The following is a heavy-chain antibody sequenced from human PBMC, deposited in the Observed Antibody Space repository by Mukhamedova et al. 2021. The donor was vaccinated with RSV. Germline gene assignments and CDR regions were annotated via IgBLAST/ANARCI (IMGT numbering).Heavy chain of an antibody. Sequence: QAPGQGLEWMGGIIPIFGTADYAQRFQGRVTITADESTSTAYMELSSLRSDDTAVYYCARYGAGSYGNYVYAFDMWGQGKLVTV. D-gene: IGHD4-11*01. CDR2: IIPIFGTA. J-gene: IGHJ3*02. CDR3: ARYGAGSYGNYVYAFDM. V-gene: IGHV1-69*01.